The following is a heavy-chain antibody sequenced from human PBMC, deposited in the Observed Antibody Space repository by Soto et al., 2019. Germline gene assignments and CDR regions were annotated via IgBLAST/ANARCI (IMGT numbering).Heavy chain of an antibody. D-gene: IGHD2-15*01. Sequence: EVQLVESGGGLVQPGGSLRLSCVASGFTFSNYWMYWVRQAPGEGLVWVSRINSDGSVSSYADSVKGRLTISRDNVKNTLYRQMDSLRAGDTAVYYCARGDCVGGTCYSLAGSFYYYMDVWGKGTTVTVFS. CDR2: INSDGSVS. CDR3: ARGDCVGGTCYSLAGSFYYYMDV. CDR1: GFTFSNYW. V-gene: IGHV3-74*01. J-gene: IGHJ6*03.